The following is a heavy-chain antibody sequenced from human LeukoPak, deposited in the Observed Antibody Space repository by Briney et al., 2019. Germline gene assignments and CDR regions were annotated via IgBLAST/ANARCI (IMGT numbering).Heavy chain of an antibody. D-gene: IGHD2-15*01. J-gene: IGHJ3*02. CDR3: ARGRYCSADICSGGDAFDI. V-gene: IGHV4-4*07. Sequence: SETLSLTCTVSGGSINNYYWSWIRQPAGKGLDWIGRIYTLGSTNYNPSLKSRVTMSVDTSKNQFSLKLSSVTAADTAVYYCARGRYCSADICSGGDAFDIWGQGTMVSVSS. CDR1: GGSINNYY. CDR2: IYTLGST.